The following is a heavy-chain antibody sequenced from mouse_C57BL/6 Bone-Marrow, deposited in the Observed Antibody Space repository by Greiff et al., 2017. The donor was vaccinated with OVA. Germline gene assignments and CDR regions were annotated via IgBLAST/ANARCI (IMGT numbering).Heavy chain of an antibody. V-gene: IGHV10-1*01. CDR1: GFSFNTYA. J-gene: IGHJ3*01. CDR2: IRSKSNNYAT. CDR3: VRRLYSY. Sequence: EVQGVESGGGLVQPKGSLKLSCAASGFSFNTYAMNWVRQAPGKGLEWVARIRSKSNNYATYYADSVKDRFTISRDDSESMLYLQMNNLTTEDTAMYYCVRRLYSYWGQGTLVTVSA. D-gene: IGHD2-12*01.